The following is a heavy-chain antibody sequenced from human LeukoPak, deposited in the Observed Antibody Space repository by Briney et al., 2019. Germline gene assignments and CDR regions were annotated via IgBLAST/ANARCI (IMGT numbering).Heavy chain of an antibody. CDR1: GYTLTELS. Sequence: ASVKVSCKVSGYTLTELSMHWVRQAPGKGLEWMGGFDPEDGETIYAQKFQGRVTMTEDTSTDTAYMELSSLRSEDTAEYYCATGSDWGAQSAFDIWGQGTMVTVSS. D-gene: IGHD7-27*01. J-gene: IGHJ3*02. CDR2: FDPEDGET. CDR3: ATGSDWGAQSAFDI. V-gene: IGHV1-24*01.